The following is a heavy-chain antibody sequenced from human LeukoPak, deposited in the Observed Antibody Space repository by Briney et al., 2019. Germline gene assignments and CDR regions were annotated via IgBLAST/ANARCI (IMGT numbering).Heavy chain of an antibody. CDR3: ARADRLHGGPYLIGP. CDR2: INPNSGGT. Sequence: ASMKVSCTTSGYSFTDYYMHWVRQAPGQGLEWMGWINPNSGGTSSAQKFQGRVTMTRDTSITTVYMEVSWLTSDDTAIYYCARADRLHGGPYLIGPCGQGTLVTVSS. D-gene: IGHD2-21*01. V-gene: IGHV1-2*02. J-gene: IGHJ5*02. CDR1: GYSFTDYY.